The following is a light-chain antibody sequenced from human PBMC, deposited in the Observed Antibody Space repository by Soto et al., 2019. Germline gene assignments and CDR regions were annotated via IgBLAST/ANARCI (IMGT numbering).Light chain of an antibody. CDR3: NSDTSSRTSVL. CDR2: DVS. J-gene: IGLJ2*01. Sequence: QSALTQPDSVSGSPGQSITISCTGTSSDVGGYNYVSWYQQHPGKAPKLMMYDVSIRPSGVSNRFSGSKSGNTASLTISGLQSEDEADYYGNSDTSSRTSVLFGGGTKLTVL. CDR1: SSDVGGYNY. V-gene: IGLV2-14*01.